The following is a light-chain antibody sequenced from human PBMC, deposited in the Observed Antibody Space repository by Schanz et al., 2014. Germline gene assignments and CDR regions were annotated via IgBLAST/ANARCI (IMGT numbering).Light chain of an antibody. CDR1: RSISSN. V-gene: IGKV3D-15*01. J-gene: IGKJ2*01. Sequence: EIVLTQSPGTLSVSPGERATLSCRASRSISSNLAWYQQKPGQAPRLLIYGASSRATGIPDRFSGSGSGTEFTLTISRLEPEDFAVYYCQQYNYWPDTFGQGTKLEIK. CDR2: GAS. CDR3: QQYNYWPDT.